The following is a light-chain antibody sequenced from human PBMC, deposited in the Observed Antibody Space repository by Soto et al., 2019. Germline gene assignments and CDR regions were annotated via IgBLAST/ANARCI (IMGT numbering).Light chain of an antibody. CDR1: QSVSRN. CDR3: QQYNNCLWT. CDR2: DAS. V-gene: IGKV3-15*01. Sequence: EIVMTQSPATLSVSPGERATLSCRASQSVSRNVAWYQQKPGQAPRLLIHDASTRATGISVRFSGSGSGTEFTLTISSLQSEDFAVYSRQQYNNCLWTFGQGTKVEIK. J-gene: IGKJ1*01.